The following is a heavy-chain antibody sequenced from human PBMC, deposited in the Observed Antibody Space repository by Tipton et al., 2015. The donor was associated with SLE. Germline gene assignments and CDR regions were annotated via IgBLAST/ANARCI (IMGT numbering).Heavy chain of an antibody. V-gene: IGHV4-4*09. CDR2: IYTTGST. CDR1: GGSIKSYY. D-gene: IGHD6-13*01. CDR3: ARRRIAETDRYFDL. Sequence: TLSLTCTVSGGSIKSYYWSRIRQPPGKGLECIGYIYTTGSTNYNPSLRGRVTMSVDTSKNQFSLKLNSVTAADTAVYYCARRRIAETDRYFDLWGRGTLVTVSS. J-gene: IGHJ2*01.